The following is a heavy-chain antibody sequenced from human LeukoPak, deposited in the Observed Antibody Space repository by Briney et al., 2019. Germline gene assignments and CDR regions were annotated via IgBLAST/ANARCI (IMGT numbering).Heavy chain of an antibody. D-gene: IGHD2-8*01. Sequence: GGSLRLSCAASGFSFSTYSFSWVRQAPGKGLEWVSGISASGGDTFYADSVKGRFTISRDNSKNTLYLQMNSLRVEDTAIYYCAKDVRRCNGACTWGQGTLVTVSS. CDR2: ISASGGDT. V-gene: IGHV3-23*01. J-gene: IGHJ5*02. CDR3: AKDVRRCNGACT. CDR1: GFSFSTYS.